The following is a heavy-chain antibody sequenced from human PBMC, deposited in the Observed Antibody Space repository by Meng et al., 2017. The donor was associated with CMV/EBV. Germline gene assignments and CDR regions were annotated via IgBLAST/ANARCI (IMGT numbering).Heavy chain of an antibody. J-gene: IGHJ4*02. Sequence: QVLLQEAGPGRVKPSQTLSLTCTVSGGSISSGSYYWSWIRQPPGKGLEWIGYIYYSGSTYYNPSLKSRVTISVDTSKNQFSLKLSSVTAADTAVYYCARDNRRGGVDYWGQGTLVTVSS. D-gene: IGHD3-3*01. CDR1: GGSISSGSYY. V-gene: IGHV4-30-4*08. CDR2: IYYSGST. CDR3: ARDNRRGGVDY.